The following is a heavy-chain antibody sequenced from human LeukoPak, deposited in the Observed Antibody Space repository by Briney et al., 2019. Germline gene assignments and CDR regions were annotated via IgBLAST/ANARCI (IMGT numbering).Heavy chain of an antibody. V-gene: IGHV3-9*01. D-gene: IGHD2-2*01. CDR1: GFTFDDYA. CDR2: ISWNSGSI. Sequence: PGRTLRLSCAASGFTFDDYAMHWVRQAPGKGLEWVSGISWNSGSIGYADSVKGRFTISRDNAKNSLYLQMNSLRAEDTALYYCAKDYCSSTSCYGGHFDYWGQGTLVTVSS. CDR3: AKDYCSSTSCYGGHFDY. J-gene: IGHJ4*02.